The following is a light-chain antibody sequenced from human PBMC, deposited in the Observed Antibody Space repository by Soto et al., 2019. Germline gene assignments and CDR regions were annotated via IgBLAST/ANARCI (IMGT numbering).Light chain of an antibody. V-gene: IGLV2-23*01. CDR1: SSDVGSYNL. CDR2: EGS. Sequence: QSALTQPASVSGSPGQSITMSCTGTSSDVGSYNLVSWYQQHPGKAPKLMIYEGSKRPSGVSNRFSGSKSGNTASLTISGLQAEDEADYYCCSYAGSRVFGGGTQLTVL. CDR3: CSYAGSRV. J-gene: IGLJ3*02.